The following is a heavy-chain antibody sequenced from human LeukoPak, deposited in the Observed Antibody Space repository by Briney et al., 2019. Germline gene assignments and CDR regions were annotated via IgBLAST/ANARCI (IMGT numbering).Heavy chain of an antibody. V-gene: IGHV3-21*04. Sequence: GVSLRLSCAASGFTFSSYSMNWVRQAPGKGLEWVSAISSSSYIYYADSVKGRFTISRDNARNSLYLQMNSLRADDTAVYYCVKDSPPRYSGSPPAYWGQGTLVTVSS. CDR2: ISSSSYI. CDR3: VKDSPPRYSGSPPAY. D-gene: IGHD1-26*01. J-gene: IGHJ4*02. CDR1: GFTFSSYS.